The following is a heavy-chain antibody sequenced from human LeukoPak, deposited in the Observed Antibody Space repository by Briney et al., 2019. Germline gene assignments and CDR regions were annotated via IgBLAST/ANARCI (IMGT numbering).Heavy chain of an antibody. D-gene: IGHD3-22*01. J-gene: IGHJ4*02. Sequence: GGSLGLSCAASGFTFSSYSMNWVRQAPGKGLEWISYIGGTSGTIYCADSVKGRFTVSRDNAKNSLYLQMNSLRDEDTAVYYCARKTWDSSGYYCLDYWGQGTLVTVSS. V-gene: IGHV3-48*02. CDR2: IGGTSGTI. CDR1: GFTFSSYS. CDR3: ARKTWDSSGYYCLDY.